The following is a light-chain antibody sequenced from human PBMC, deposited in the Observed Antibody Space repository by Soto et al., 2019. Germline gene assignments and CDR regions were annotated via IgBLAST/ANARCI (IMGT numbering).Light chain of an antibody. Sequence: DIQMTQSPSSLSASVGDRVTITCRASQSISRNLNWYQQKPGTAPKLLMFGASTLQSGVPSRFSGSGSGTDFTLTISRLDPEDFAVYYCHQSGSSPLTFGPGTKV. CDR2: GAS. CDR3: HQSGSSPLT. J-gene: IGKJ3*01. CDR1: QSISRN. V-gene: IGKV1-39*01.